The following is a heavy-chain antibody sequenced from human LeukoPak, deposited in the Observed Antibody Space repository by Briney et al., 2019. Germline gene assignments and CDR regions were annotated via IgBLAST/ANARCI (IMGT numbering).Heavy chain of an antibody. J-gene: IGHJ5*02. V-gene: IGHV4-31*03. D-gene: IGHD6-13*01. Sequence: SETLSLTCTVSGGSISSGGCSWSWIRQHPGKGLEWIGYIYYSGSTYYNPSLESRVTMSIDTSKNQFSLKLNSVTAADSAMYYCAKSRASAGAQWFDPWGQGTLVAVSS. CDR3: AKSRASAGAQWFDP. CDR1: GGSISSGGCS. CDR2: IYYSGST.